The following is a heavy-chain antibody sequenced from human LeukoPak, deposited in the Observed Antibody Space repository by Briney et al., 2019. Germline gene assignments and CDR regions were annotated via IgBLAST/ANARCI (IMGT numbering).Heavy chain of an antibody. CDR1: GFTFSSYW. J-gene: IGHJ3*01. CDR2: TKSDGSIT. Sequence: PGGSLRLSCAASGFTFSSYWMHWVRQAPGKGLVWVSRTKSDGSITTYADSVKGRFTISRDNAKNTLYLQMNSLRAEDTAVYYCAKFADPGVWGQGTMVTVSS. D-gene: IGHD7-27*01. CDR3: AKFADPGV. V-gene: IGHV3-74*01.